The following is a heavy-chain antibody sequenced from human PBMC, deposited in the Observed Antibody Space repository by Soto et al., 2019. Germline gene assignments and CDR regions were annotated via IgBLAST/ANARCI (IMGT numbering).Heavy chain of an antibody. Sequence: QVQLQQSGPGLVKPSQTLSLTCAISGDSVSANNVAWNWIRQSPSRGLEWLGRTYYTSEWHYDYEEYVSGRIPTSPAQSKHQLLLPLTSARPEDYAVYFCTRGRASAFDFWGLGTLVTVSS. CDR2: TYYTSEWHY. CDR3: TRGRASAFDF. J-gene: IGHJ4*02. CDR1: GDSVSANNVA. V-gene: IGHV6-1*01.